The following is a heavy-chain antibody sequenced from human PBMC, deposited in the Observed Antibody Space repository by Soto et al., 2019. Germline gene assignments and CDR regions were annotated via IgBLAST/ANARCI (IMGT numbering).Heavy chain of an antibody. J-gene: IGHJ4*02. Sequence: QVQLVESGGGVVQPGRSLRLSCAASGFTFSHYRMHWVRQAPGKGLEWVAVISYHGSDKHYADSVKGRLTISRDNSKNTLHRQMDSLRAEDTAVSYCAKDHLTASVATVSDWGQGTVVTVSS. CDR2: ISYHGSDK. D-gene: IGHD2-21*02. CDR1: GFTFSHYR. CDR3: AKDHLTASVATVSD. V-gene: IGHV3-30*18.